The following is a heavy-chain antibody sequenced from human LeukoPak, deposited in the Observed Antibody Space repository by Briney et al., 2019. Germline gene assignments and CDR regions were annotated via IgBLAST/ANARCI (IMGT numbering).Heavy chain of an antibody. J-gene: IGHJ4*02. CDR2: IYYSGST. CDR3: ARAHYPPDRIPARGLWYYYDSSGYYYFDY. CDR1: GGSISSSSYY. V-gene: IGHV4-39*07. D-gene: IGHD3-22*01. Sequence: PSETLSLTCTVSGGSISSSSYYWGWIRQPPGKGLEWIGSIYYSGSTYYNPSLKSRVTISVDTSKNQFSLKLSSVTAADTAVYYCARAHYPPDRIPARGLWYYYDSSGYYYFDYWGQGTLVTVSS.